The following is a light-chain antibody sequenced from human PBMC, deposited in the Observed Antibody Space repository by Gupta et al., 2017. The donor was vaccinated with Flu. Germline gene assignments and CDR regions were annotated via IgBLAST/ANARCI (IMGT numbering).Light chain of an antibody. Sequence: EIVLTQSPGTLSLSPGERATLSCSAIQSVTSRYLAWYQQTPGQAPRLLIYGASNRATGTPDRFSGSGSGTDFNLTISRLEPEDFAVYYCQQYGSSPRTFGQGTKVEIK. CDR3: QQYGSSPRT. CDR2: GAS. CDR1: QSVTSRY. J-gene: IGKJ1*01. V-gene: IGKV3-20*01.